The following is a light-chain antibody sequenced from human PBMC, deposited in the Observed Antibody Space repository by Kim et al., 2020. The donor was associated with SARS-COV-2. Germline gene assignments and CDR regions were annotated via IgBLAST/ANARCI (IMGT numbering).Light chain of an antibody. CDR2: GAS. CDR1: QSVSSNY. V-gene: IGKV3-20*01. CDR3: QQYGTSPIT. Sequence: EIVLTQSPGTLSLSPGERATLSCRASQSVSSNYLAWYQQKPGQAPRLLMYGASTRATGIPDRFSGSGSGTDFTLTISRLEPEDFAVYYCQQYGTSPITFGQGTRLEIK. J-gene: IGKJ5*01.